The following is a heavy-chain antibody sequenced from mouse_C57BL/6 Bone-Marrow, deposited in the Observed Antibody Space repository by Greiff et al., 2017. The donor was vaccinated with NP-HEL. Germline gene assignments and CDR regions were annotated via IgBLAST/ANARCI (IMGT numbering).Heavy chain of an antibody. Sequence: EVQLQQSGPELVKPGASVKISCKASGYTFTDYYMNWVKQSHGKSLEWIGDINPNNGGTSYNQKFKGKATLTVDKSSSTAYMELRSLTSEDSAVYYCARRPTVGGEAFAYWGQGTLVTVSA. D-gene: IGHD1-1*01. CDR3: ARRPTVGGEAFAY. J-gene: IGHJ3*01. CDR1: GYTFTDYY. CDR2: INPNNGGT. V-gene: IGHV1-26*01.